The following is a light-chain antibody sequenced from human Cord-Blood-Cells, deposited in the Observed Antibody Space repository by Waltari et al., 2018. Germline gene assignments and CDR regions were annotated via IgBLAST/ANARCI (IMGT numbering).Light chain of an antibody. Sequence: NFMLTPPHPVSESPGKTVTIYCTRSSGSIASNYVQWYQQRPGSAPTTVIYEDNQRPSGVPDRFSGSIDSSSNSASLTISGLKTEDEADYYCQSYDSSPWVFGGGTKLTVL. CDR3: QSYDSSPWV. CDR2: EDN. CDR1: SGSIASNY. J-gene: IGLJ3*02. V-gene: IGLV6-57*03.